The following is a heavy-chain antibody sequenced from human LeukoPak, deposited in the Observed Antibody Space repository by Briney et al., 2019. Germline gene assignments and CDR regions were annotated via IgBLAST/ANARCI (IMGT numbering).Heavy chain of an antibody. J-gene: IGHJ6*03. CDR3: ARTTTLPYYYYYYMDV. Sequence: SETLSLTCAVYGGSFSGYYWSWIRQPPGKGLEWIGEINHSGSTNYNPSLMSRVTISVDTSKNQFSLKLSSVTAADTAVYYCARTTTLPYYYYYYMDVWGKGTTVTVSS. CDR2: INHSGST. CDR1: GGSFSGYY. D-gene: IGHD1-1*01. V-gene: IGHV4-34*01.